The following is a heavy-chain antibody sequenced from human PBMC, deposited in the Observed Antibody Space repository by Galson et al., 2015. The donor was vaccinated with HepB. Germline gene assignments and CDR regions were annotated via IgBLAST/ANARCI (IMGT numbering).Heavy chain of an antibody. Sequence: SLRLSCAASGFTFSSYWMSWVRQAPGKGLEWVANIKQDGSEKYYVDSVKGRFTISRDNAKNSLYLQMNSLRAEDTAVYYCARERDGYTRGGGCFDLWGRGTLVTVSS. V-gene: IGHV3-7*03. D-gene: IGHD5-24*01. J-gene: IGHJ2*01. CDR1: GFTFSSYW. CDR3: ARERDGYTRGGGCFDL. CDR2: IKQDGSEK.